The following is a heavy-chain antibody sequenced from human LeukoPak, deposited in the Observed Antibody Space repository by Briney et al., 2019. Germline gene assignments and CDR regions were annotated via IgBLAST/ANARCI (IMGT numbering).Heavy chain of an antibody. J-gene: IGHJ3*02. CDR2: ISGSGGST. D-gene: IGHD3-22*01. CDR1: GFTFSSYA. Sequence: QSGGSLRLSCAASGFTFSSYAMSWVRQAPGKGLEWVSAISGSGGSTYYADSVKGRFTISRDNSKNTLYLQMNSLRAEDTAVYYCAKDRPTKYYYDSSGYSADAFDIWGQGTMVTVSS. V-gene: IGHV3-23*01. CDR3: AKDRPTKYYYDSSGYSADAFDI.